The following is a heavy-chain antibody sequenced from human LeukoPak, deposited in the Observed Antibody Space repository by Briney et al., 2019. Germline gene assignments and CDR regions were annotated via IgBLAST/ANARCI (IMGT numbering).Heavy chain of an antibody. D-gene: IGHD6-13*01. CDR1: GGSISSGGYS. Sequence: PSETLSLTCAVSGGSISSGGYSWSWIRQPPGKGLEWIGYIYHSGSTNYNPSLKSRVTISVDTSKNQFSLKLSSVTAADTAVYYCARGPYSSSWGKSRRFDYWGQGTLVTVSS. CDR2: IYHSGST. V-gene: IGHV4-30-2*01. J-gene: IGHJ4*02. CDR3: ARGPYSSSWGKSRRFDY.